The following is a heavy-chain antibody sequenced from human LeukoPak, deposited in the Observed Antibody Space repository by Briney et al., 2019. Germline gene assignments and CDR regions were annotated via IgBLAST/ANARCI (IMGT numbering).Heavy chain of an antibody. CDR1: GFSFSSYV. CDR2: ISWSGDRM. D-gene: IGHD2-2*01. V-gene: IGHV3-9*01. Sequence: GGSLRLSCTASGFSFSSYVMNWVRQAPGKGLEWVSSISWSGDRMGYADAVKGRFTISRDNAKNSLFLQMNSLRVEDTALYYCAKDLGGSATTVWGQGTLVTVSS. CDR3: AKDLGGSATTV. J-gene: IGHJ4*02.